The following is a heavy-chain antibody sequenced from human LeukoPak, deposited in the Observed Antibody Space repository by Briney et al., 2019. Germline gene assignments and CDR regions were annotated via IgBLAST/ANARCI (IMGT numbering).Heavy chain of an antibody. CDR2: IYSGGST. CDR1: AFTVSSNY. CDR3: ARDSRGFSSYGYLDY. Sequence: GGSLRLSCAASAFTVSSNYMSWVRQAPGKGLEWVSVIYSGGSTYYADSVKGRFTISRDNSKNTLYLQMNSLGAEDTAVYYCARDSRGFSSYGYLDYWGQGTLVTVSS. J-gene: IGHJ4*02. V-gene: IGHV3-66*01. D-gene: IGHD5-18*01.